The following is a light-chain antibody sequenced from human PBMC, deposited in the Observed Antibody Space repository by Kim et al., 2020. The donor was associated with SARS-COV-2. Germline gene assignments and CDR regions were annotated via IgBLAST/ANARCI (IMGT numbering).Light chain of an antibody. Sequence: SSGEKANLSIRGNQSVINSYLTWYQQKPGQAPKLLIYGASSRATGIPDRFSGSGSETDFTLTISRLEPEDFAAYYCQQYGSSPLTFGGGTKVDIK. CDR2: GAS. V-gene: IGKV3-20*01. CDR3: QQYGSSPLT. J-gene: IGKJ4*01. CDR1: QSVINSY.